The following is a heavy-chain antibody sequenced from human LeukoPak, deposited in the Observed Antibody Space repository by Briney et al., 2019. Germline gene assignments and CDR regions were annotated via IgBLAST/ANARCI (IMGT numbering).Heavy chain of an antibody. D-gene: IGHD1-1*01. CDR3: ASNPPNTGDFYY. V-gene: IGHV1-8*01. Sequence: ASVKVSCKSYGYTFTNLDINWLRQAPGQGLESMGWMSPNSGDTGYAQKFQGRVSMTRDTSISTAYMELSSLRSEDTAVYYCASNPPNTGDFYYWGLGSLVTVSS. CDR1: GYTFTNLD. CDR2: MSPNSGDT. J-gene: IGHJ4*02.